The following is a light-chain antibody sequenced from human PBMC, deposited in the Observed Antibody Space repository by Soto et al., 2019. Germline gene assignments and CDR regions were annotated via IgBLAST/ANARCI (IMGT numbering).Light chain of an antibody. CDR2: DAS. CDR3: QQYHDLFPWT. Sequence: DIQMTQSPSSLSASVGDRVTVTCQASQDISNYLNWYQHKAGKAPKLLISDASNLQTGVPSRFSGSGSGTDFTFTISSLQPADIATYYCQQYHDLFPWTFGQGTKVEI. J-gene: IGKJ1*01. V-gene: IGKV1-33*01. CDR1: QDISNY.